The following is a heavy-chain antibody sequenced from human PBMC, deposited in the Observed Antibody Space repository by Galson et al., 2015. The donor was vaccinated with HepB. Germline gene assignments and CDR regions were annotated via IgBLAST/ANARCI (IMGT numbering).Heavy chain of an antibody. Sequence: PALVKPTQTLTLTCTFSGFSLSTTEMRVSWIRQPPGKALEWLARLDWDDDKFYSTSLKTRLTISKDTSKNQVVLTMTNMDPVDTATYYCARSGYSSGWYPWYFDLWGRGTLVTVSS. CDR2: LDWDDDK. CDR1: GFSLSTTEMR. J-gene: IGHJ2*01. V-gene: IGHV2-70*04. D-gene: IGHD6-19*01. CDR3: ARSGYSSGWYPWYFDL.